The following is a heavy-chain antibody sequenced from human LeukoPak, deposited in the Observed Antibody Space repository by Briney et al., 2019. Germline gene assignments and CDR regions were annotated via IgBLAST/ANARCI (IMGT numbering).Heavy chain of an antibody. CDR1: GFTFSSYG. CDR2: IRYDGSNK. J-gene: IGHJ4*02. V-gene: IGHV3-30*02. CDR3: ARDPGYGLGTNYEGY. D-gene: IGHD3-10*01. Sequence: GGSLRLSCAASGFTFSSYGMHWVRQAPGKGLEWVAFIRYDGSNKYYADSVKGRFTISRDNSKNTLYLQMNSLRAEDTAVYYCARDPGYGLGTNYEGYWGQGTLVTVSS.